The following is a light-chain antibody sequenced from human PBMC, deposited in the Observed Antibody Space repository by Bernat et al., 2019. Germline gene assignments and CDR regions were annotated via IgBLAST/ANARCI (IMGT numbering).Light chain of an antibody. CDR2: NNN. Sequence: QSVLTQPPSVSGTPGQRVTISCSGSHSNIGGNSINWYQQLPETAPKLLTYNNNQRPSGVPDRFSASKSGTSASLAISVLQSEDEADYYCATWDDSLNGWVFGGGTKLTVL. CDR3: ATWDDSLNGWV. J-gene: IGLJ3*02. V-gene: IGLV1-44*01. CDR1: HSNIGGNS.